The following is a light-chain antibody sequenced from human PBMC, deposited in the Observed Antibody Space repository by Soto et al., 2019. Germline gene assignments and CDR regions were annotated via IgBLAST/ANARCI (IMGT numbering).Light chain of an antibody. CDR1: SSNIGSNY. CDR2: SNN. J-gene: IGLJ3*02. CDR3: AAWDDSLNGFGV. Sequence: QAVVTQPPSASGTPGQRVTISCSGSSSNIGSNYVNWYQQLPGTAPKLLIYSNNQRPSGVPDRFSGSKSGTSGSLAISGLQSEDEADYYCAAWDDSLNGFGVFGGGTKLTVL. V-gene: IGLV1-44*01.